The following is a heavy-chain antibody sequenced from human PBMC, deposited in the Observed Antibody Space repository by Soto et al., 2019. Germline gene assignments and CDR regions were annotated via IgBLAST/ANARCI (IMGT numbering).Heavy chain of an antibody. V-gene: IGHV1-18*01. Sequence: SVKVSCKAPGYTFTSYGISWVRQAPVQGLEWMGWISAYNGNTNYAQKLQGRVTMTTDTSTSTAYMELRSLRSDDTAVYYCARDSLSGYYYGEYYGMDVWGQGTTVTVSS. D-gene: IGHD3-22*01. CDR3: ARDSLSGYYYGEYYGMDV. J-gene: IGHJ6*02. CDR1: GYTFTSYG. CDR2: ISAYNGNT.